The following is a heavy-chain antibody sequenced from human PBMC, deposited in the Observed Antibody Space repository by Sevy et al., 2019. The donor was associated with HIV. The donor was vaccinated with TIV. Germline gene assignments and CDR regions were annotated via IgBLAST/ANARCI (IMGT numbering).Heavy chain of an antibody. CDR2: IIPIFGTA. CDR1: GGTFSSYA. Sequence: ASVKVSCKASGGTFSSYAISWVRQAPGQGLEWMGGIIPIFGTANYAQKFQGRVTITADESTSTAYMELSGLRSEDTAVYYWAGEGAHIVVVVAATRGSYYYGMDVWGQGTTVTVSS. V-gene: IGHV1-69*13. J-gene: IGHJ6*02. D-gene: IGHD2-15*01. CDR3: AGEGAHIVVVVAATRGSYYYGMDV.